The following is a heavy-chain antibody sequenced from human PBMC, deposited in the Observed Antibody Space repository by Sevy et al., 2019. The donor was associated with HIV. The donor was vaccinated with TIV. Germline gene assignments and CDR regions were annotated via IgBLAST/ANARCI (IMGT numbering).Heavy chain of an antibody. CDR2: ISGSGGST. Sequence: GGSLRLSCAASGFTFSSYVMSWVRQAPGKGLEWVSAISGSGGSTYYADSVKGRFTISRDNSKNTLYLQMNSLRAEDTAVYHCAVQGLLYYMDVWGKGTTVTVSS. CDR1: GFTFSSYV. J-gene: IGHJ6*04. V-gene: IGHV3-23*01. D-gene: IGHD2-15*01. CDR3: AVQGLLYYMDV.